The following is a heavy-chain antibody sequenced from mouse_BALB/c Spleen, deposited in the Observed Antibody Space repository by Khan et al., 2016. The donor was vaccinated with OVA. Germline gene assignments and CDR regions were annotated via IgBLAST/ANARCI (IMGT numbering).Heavy chain of an antibody. J-gene: IGHJ4*01. CDR3: GRGTAYYGNSEAMDY. D-gene: IGHD2-10*01. CDR2: IWAGGST. CDR1: GFSLTSYG. Sequence: QVQLKESGPGLVAPSQSLSITCTVSGFSLTSYGVHWVRQPPGKGLEWLGIIWAGGSTTYNSALMSRLSISKDNSKSQVFLKMNSLQTDDTAMYYCGRGTAYYGNSEAMDYWGQGTSVTVSS. V-gene: IGHV2-9*02.